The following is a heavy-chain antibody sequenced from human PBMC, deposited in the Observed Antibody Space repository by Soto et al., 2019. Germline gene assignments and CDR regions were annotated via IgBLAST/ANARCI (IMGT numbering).Heavy chain of an antibody. CDR2: ISRSGNST. CDR3: AKDAKILDWLPTSYYFDF. V-gene: IGHV3-23*01. Sequence: EVKVLESGGGLAQPGRSLRLSCAVSGLSFSSYAMTWVRQSPGKGLEWVSSISRSGNSTYSADSVRGRFTISRDNSKNTLDLQMNSLRADDTAVYYCAKDAKILDWLPTSYYFDFWGQGTLVTVSS. CDR1: GLSFSSYA. J-gene: IGHJ4*02. D-gene: IGHD3-9*01.